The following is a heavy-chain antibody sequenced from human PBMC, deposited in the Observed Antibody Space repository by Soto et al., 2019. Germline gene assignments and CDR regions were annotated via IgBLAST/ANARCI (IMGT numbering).Heavy chain of an antibody. Sequence: SETLSLTCSVSGGSISSSNYYWAWTRQPPGKGLEWIGSIYYIGNTYYNPSLKSRVTMSVDTSKNQFSLKVTSVTAADTAIYYSETEDRKNGYNHDYWGQGTLVTVSS. D-gene: IGHD1-1*01. CDR3: ETEDRKNGYNHDY. J-gene: IGHJ4*02. CDR1: GGSISSSNYY. V-gene: IGHV4-39*01. CDR2: IYYIGNT.